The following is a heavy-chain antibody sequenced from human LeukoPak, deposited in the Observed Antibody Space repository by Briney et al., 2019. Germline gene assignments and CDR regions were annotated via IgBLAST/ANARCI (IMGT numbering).Heavy chain of an antibody. J-gene: IGHJ4*02. CDR2: IDWDDDK. Sequence: SGPTLLNPTPTLALTFTFSGFSLTTSGMCVSWIRQPPGKALEWLARIDWDDDKFYSTSLKTRLTISKDTSKNQVVLTMTNMDPVDTATYYCARTRFGDQGSRIDFWGQGTLVTVSS. CDR1: GFSLTTSGMC. V-gene: IGHV2-70*17. CDR3: ARTRFGDQGSRIDF. D-gene: IGHD3-10*01.